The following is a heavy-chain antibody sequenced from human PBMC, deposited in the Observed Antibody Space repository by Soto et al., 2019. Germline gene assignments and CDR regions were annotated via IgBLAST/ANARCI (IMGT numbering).Heavy chain of an antibody. CDR2: ISAHNGNT. CDR1: GYTFTSYG. Sequence: QVQLVQSGAEVKKPGASVKVSCKASGYTFTSYGISWVRQAPGQGLEWMGWISAHNGNTNYAQKLKGRVTMTTDTSASTGYMELRTLKSDDTAVYYCAIVLPPFDPWGQGTLVTVSS. CDR3: AIVLPPFDP. J-gene: IGHJ5*02. V-gene: IGHV1-18*01.